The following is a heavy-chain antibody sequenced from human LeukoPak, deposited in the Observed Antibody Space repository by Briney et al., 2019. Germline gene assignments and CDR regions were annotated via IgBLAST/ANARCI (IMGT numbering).Heavy chain of an antibody. CDR2: IIPIFGTA. V-gene: IGHV1-69*13. J-gene: IGHJ4*02. Sequence: SMKVSCKASGGTFSSYAISWVRQAPGQGLEWMGGIIPIFGTANYAQKFQGRVTITADESTSTAYMELSSLRSEDTAVYYCATSKGYCSRTSCSFAYFDYWGQGTLVTVSS. CDR1: GGTFSSYA. CDR3: ATSKGYCSRTSCSFAYFDY. D-gene: IGHD2-2*01.